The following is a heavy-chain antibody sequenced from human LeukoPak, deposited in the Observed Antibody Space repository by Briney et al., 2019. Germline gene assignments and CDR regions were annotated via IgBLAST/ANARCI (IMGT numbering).Heavy chain of an antibody. Sequence: SETLSLTCTVSGGSISSGGYYWGWIRQPPGKGLEWIGSIYYSGSTYYNPSLKSRVTISVDTSKNQFSLKLTSVTAADAAVYYCAQLAPYSPAYSQHWGQGTLVTVSS. J-gene: IGHJ1*01. D-gene: IGHD2-21*01. CDR3: AQLAPYSPAYSQH. CDR2: IYYSGST. V-gene: IGHV4-39*01. CDR1: GGSISSGGYY.